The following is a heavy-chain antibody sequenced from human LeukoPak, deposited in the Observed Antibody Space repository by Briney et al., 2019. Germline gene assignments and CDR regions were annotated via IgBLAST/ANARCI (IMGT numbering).Heavy chain of an antibody. CDR2: ISAYNGNT. J-gene: IGHJ4*02. CDR1: GYTFTGYY. V-gene: IGHV1-18*04. Sequence: ASVKVSCKASGYTFTGYYMHWVRQAPGQGLEWMGWISAYNGNTNYAQKLQGRVTMTTDTSTSTAYMELRSLRSDDTAVYYCARDFEDYDSSGSLDYWGQGTLVTVSS. CDR3: ARDFEDYDSSGSLDY. D-gene: IGHD3-22*01.